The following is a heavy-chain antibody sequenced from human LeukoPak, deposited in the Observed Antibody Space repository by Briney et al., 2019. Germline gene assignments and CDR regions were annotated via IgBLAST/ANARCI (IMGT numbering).Heavy chain of an antibody. J-gene: IGHJ3*02. D-gene: IGHD2-15*01. V-gene: IGHV3-7*01. CDR3: ARVPVCSGGSCYSVYTFDI. Sequence: GGSLRLSCAASGFTFSSYWMSWVHQAPGKGLEWVANIKQDGSEKYYVDSVKGRFTISRDNAENSLYLQMNSLRAEDTAVYYCARVPVCSGGSCYSVYTFDIWGQGTMVTVSS. CDR1: GFTFSSYW. CDR2: IKQDGSEK.